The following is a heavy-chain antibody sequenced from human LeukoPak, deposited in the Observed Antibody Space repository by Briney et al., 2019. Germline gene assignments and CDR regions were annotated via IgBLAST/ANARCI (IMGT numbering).Heavy chain of an antibody. J-gene: IGHJ3*02. D-gene: IGHD1-26*01. CDR2: ISGSGGST. Sequence: GGSLRLSCAASGFTFSSYAMSWVRQAPGKGLEWVSAISGSGGSTHYADSVKGRFTVSRDNAKNSLYLHLNSLRDEDTAVYYCARDPRPYSGSGLHFDIWGQGTLVTVSS. V-gene: IGHV3-23*01. CDR1: GFTFSSYA. CDR3: ARDPRPYSGSGLHFDI.